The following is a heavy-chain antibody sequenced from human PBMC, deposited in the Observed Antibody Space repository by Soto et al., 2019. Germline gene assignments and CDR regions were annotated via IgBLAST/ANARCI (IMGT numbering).Heavy chain of an antibody. V-gene: IGHV3-15*01. CDR2: IKSKVSGGTS. D-gene: IGHD2-15*01. CDR3: AKDIPFSGVSCYAY. J-gene: IGHJ4*02. CDR1: GLNFNNAW. Sequence: GGSLRLSCAASGLNFNNAWMSWVRQAPGKGPEWVGLIKSKVSGGTSDYAAPVKGRFIISRDDSTNTLYLQMDSLKTEDTAVYYCAKDIPFSGVSCYAYWGQEALVTVSS.